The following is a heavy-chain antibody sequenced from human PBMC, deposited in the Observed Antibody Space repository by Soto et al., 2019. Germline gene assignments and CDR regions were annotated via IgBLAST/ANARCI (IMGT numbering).Heavy chain of an antibody. CDR2: VSFDGSNK. Sequence: QMQLVESGGGVVQPGGSLRLSCAASGFTFNYYPMHWVRQAPGKGLEWVAVVSFDGSNKYYADSVKGRFTISKDNSKNTLYQQMNSLRREDTAVYYCARLPGPLVAVLYIYPLDGREAMSDVDVWGQGTTVTVSS. D-gene: IGHD6-19*01. CDR3: ARLPGPLVAVLYIYPLDGREAMSDVDV. CDR1: GFTFNYYP. V-gene: IGHV3-30-3*01. J-gene: IGHJ6*02.